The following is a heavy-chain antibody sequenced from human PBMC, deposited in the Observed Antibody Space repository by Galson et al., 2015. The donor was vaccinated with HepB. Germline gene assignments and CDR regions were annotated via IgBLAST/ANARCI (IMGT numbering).Heavy chain of an antibody. J-gene: IGHJ6*02. CDR2: IIPILGTA. V-gene: IGHV1-69*13. CDR1: GGTFSSYA. D-gene: IGHD1-7*01. CDR3: ARKAGTTGGGYYYYYGMDV. Sequence: SVKVSCKASGGTFSSYAISWVRQAPGQGLEWMGGIIPILGTANYAQKFQGRVTITADESTSTAYMELSSLRSEDTAVYYCARKAGTTGGGYYYYYGMDVWGQGTTATVSS.